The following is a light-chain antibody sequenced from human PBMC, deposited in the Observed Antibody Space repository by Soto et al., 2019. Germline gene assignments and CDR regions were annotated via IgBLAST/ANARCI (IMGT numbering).Light chain of an antibody. CDR3: QFCGGSPPRCT. V-gene: IGKV3-20*01. CDR2: GAP. J-gene: IGKJ3*01. Sequence: EVVLTKSPGTLPLSPGARATLSCRASQRVNDNPLAWYQQNGGQAPSLLIYGAPNRATGVPQRFGGIGFGTAYSLVIIRLEPEDFALYYGQFCGGSPPRCTFGPG. CDR1: QRVNDNP.